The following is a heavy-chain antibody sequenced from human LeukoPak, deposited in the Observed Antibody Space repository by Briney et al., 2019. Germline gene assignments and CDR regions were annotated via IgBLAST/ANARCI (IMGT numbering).Heavy chain of an antibody. Sequence: GRSLRLSCAASGFTFDDYAMHWVRQAPGKGLEWVSGISWNSGSIGYADSVKGRFTISRDNAKNSLYLQMNSLRAEDTALYYCAKDPDGGMVGNFDCWGQGTLVTVSS. D-gene: IGHD2-15*01. CDR1: GFTFDDYA. CDR2: ISWNSGSI. J-gene: IGHJ4*02. V-gene: IGHV3-9*01. CDR3: AKDPDGGMVGNFDC.